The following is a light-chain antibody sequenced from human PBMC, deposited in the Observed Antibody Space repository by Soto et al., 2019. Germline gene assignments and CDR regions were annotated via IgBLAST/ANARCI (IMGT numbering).Light chain of an antibody. CDR2: EAS. CDR3: QQLNTLPFT. CDR1: HDISTY. Sequence: QLTQSPSRLSASLGARATITCRASHDISTYLAWYQQKPGKAPKLMIYEASTLQSGAPSRFSGSGSGTEFTLTISGLLPEDFATYHCQQLNTLPFTFGQGTRVEIK. J-gene: IGKJ5*01. V-gene: IGKV1-9*01.